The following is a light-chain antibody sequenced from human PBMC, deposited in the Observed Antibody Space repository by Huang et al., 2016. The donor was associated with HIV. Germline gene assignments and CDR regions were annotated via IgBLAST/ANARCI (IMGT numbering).Light chain of an antibody. CDR2: TAS. CDR1: QSINNY. J-gene: IGKJ4*01. CDR3: QQRYSSLT. V-gene: IGKV1-39*01. Sequence: DIQMTQSPSSLSASVGDRVTITCRASQSINNYLHWYQQKPGKAPKLLIYTASSLQSGVPSRFSGSGSGTDFTLTISSLQLEDFATYYCQQRYSSLTFGGGTKMEIK.